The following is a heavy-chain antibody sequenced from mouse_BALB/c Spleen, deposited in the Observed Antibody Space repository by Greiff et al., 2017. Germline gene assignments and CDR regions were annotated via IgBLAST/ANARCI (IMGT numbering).Heavy chain of an antibody. D-gene: IGHD1-1*01. CDR3: ARHGTTVVATGYYAMDY. V-gene: IGHV5-12-2*01. Sequence: EVHLVESGGGLVQPGGSLKLSCAASGFTFSSYTMSWVRQTPEKRLEWVAYISNGGGSTYYPDTVKGRFTISRDNAKNTLYLQMSSLKSEDTAMYYCARHGTTVVATGYYAMDYWGQGTSVTVSS. CDR2: ISNGGGST. CDR1: GFTFSSYT. J-gene: IGHJ4*01.